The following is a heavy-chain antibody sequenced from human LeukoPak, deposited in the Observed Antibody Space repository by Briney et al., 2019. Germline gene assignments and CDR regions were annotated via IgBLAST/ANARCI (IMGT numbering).Heavy chain of an antibody. CDR2: INPHSGGT. D-gene: IGHD2-21*02. CDR1: GFTFTGYY. V-gene: IGHV1-2*02. Sequence: ASVKVSCKASGFTFTGYYIHWVRQAPGQGLEWMGYINPHSGGTNSPQKFQGRVTTTTDTSISAAYIELSSLISDDTAMYYCVREGNELLSKNFDYWGQGTLVTVSP. J-gene: IGHJ4*02. CDR3: VREGNELLSKNFDY.